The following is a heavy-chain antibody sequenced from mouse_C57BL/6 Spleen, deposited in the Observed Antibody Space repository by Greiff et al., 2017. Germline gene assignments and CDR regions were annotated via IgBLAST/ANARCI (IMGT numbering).Heavy chain of an antibody. CDR3: ARGRGYYTLYAMDY. Sequence: QVQLQQPGAELVKPGASVKLSCKASGYTFTSYWMQWVKQRPGQGLEWIGEIDPSDSYTNYNQKFKGKATLTVDTSSSTAYMQLSSLTSEDSAVYYCARGRGYYTLYAMDYWGQGTSVTVSS. J-gene: IGHJ4*01. D-gene: IGHD2-3*01. CDR1: GYTFTSYW. V-gene: IGHV1-50*01. CDR2: IDPSDSYT.